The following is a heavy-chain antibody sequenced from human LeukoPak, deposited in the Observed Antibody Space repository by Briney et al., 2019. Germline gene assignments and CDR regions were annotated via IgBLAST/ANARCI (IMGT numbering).Heavy chain of an antibody. CDR3: VKALVGQTSGY. CDR2: ISHDASDE. V-gene: IGHV3-30*18. D-gene: IGHD1-26*01. Sequence: GGSLRLSCTASGFSFSGYGMHWVRQAPGKGLEWLAVISHDASDEYYADSVKGRFTISRDNAKNMIYLQMISLRAEDTAVYYCVKALVGQTSGYWGQGTRVAVST. CDR1: GFSFSGYG. J-gene: IGHJ4*02.